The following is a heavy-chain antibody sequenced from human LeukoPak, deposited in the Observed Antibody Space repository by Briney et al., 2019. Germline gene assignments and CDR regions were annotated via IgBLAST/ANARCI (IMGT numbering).Heavy chain of an antibody. Sequence: GGSLRLSCVVSGFTISNNYMSWVRQAPGKGLEWVSVIYSGGDTYYADSMQGRFTISRDNSKNTLYLQMNSLRAEDTAVYYCAKVRGDYFDYWGQGTLVTVSS. CDR1: GFTISNNY. V-gene: IGHV3-53*05. CDR3: AKVRGDYFDY. D-gene: IGHD1-26*01. CDR2: IYSGGDT. J-gene: IGHJ4*02.